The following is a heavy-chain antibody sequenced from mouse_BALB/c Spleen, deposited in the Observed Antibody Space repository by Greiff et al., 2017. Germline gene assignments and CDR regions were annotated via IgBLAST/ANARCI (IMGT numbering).Heavy chain of an antibody. D-gene: IGHD4-1*01. Sequence: VQLVESGPGLVAPSQSLSITCTVSGFSLTSYGVHWVRQPPGKGLEWLGVIWAGGSTNYNSALMSRLSISKDNSKSQVFLKMNSLQTDDTAMYYCARENANWEEGYAMDYWGQGTSVTVSS. CDR3: ARENANWEEGYAMDY. J-gene: IGHJ4*01. V-gene: IGHV2-9*02. CDR1: GFSLTSYG. CDR2: IWAGGST.